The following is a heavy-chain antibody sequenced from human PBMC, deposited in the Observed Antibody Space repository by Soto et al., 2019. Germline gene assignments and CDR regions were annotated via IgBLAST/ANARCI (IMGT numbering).Heavy chain of an antibody. CDR3: ASLSQAIDV. V-gene: IGHV3-7*03. CDR2: IGRAGTDI. CDR1: GFRFSDYY. Sequence: PGGSLRLSCATSGFRFSDYYMTWVRLAPGKGLEWVAYIGRAGTDIYNVDSMKGRFTISRDSAKSSVYLHMNGLTAEDTAVYYCASLSQAIDVWGQGTSVTVSS. J-gene: IGHJ6*02.